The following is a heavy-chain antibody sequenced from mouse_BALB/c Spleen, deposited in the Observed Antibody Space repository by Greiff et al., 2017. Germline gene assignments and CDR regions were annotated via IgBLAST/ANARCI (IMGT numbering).Heavy chain of an antibody. D-gene: IGHD2-1*01. J-gene: IGHJ3*01. CDR3: ASAYGNYPAWFAY. CDR2: ISSGSSTI. V-gene: IGHV5-17*02. Sequence: EVQGVESGGGLVQPGGSRKLSCAASGFTFSSFEMHWVRQAPEKGLEWVAYISSGSSTIYYADTVKGRFTISRDNPKNTLFLQMTSLRSEDTAMYYCASAYGNYPAWFAYWGQGTLVTVSA. CDR1: GFTFSSFE.